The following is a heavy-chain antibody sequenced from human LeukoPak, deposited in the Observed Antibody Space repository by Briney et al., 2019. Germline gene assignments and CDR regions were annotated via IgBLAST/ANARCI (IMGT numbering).Heavy chain of an antibody. D-gene: IGHD3-10*01. V-gene: IGHV1-2*02. CDR2: INPNSGGT. CDR1: GYTFTGYY. CDR3: ARVDYYGSGSYRAEDY. Sequence: ASVKVSCKASGYTFTGYYMHWVRQAPGQGLEWMGWINPNSGGTNYAQKLQGRVTMTTDTSTSTAYMELRSLRSDDTAVYYCARVDYYGSGSYRAEDYWGQGTLVTVSS. J-gene: IGHJ4*02.